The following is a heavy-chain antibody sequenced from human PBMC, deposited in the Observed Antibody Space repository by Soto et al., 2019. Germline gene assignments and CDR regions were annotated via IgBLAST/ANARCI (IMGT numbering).Heavy chain of an antibody. D-gene: IGHD1-26*01. Sequence: QVQLVQSGAEVKQPGASVRVSCKASGDTHTIYFIHWLRQAPGQGLEWMGWINSVSGGANYAPRFQGRVAMTRDRSSATAFMEVSRLRSDDTAVYYCARGGSYYAHWGQGTLVTVSS. J-gene: IGHJ4*02. CDR2: INSVSGGA. CDR1: GDTHTIYF. V-gene: IGHV1-2*02. CDR3: ARGGSYYAH.